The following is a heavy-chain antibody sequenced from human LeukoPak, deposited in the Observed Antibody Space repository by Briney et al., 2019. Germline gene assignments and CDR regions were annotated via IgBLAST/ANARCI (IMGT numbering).Heavy chain of an antibody. J-gene: IGHJ4*02. V-gene: IGHV3-30*04. Sequence: GGSLRLSCAASGFTFSTYAMHWVRQAPGKGLEWVAVISYDGSSKYYADSVKGRFTISRDNAKNSLYLQMNSLRVEDAAVYYCAAGTIIAAAGYYFDYWGQGTLVTVSS. CDR2: ISYDGSSK. CDR3: AAGTIIAAAGYYFDY. CDR1: GFTFSTYA. D-gene: IGHD6-13*01.